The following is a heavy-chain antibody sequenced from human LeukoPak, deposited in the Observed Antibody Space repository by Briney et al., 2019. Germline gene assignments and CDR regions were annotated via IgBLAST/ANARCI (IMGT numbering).Heavy chain of an antibody. J-gene: IGHJ3*02. CDR2: ISYDGSNK. D-gene: IGHD5/OR15-5a*01. CDR3: ARGLRKVSPDAFDI. V-gene: IGHV3-30-3*01. Sequence: GRSLRLSCAASGFTFSSYAMHWVRQAPGKGLEWVAVISYDGSNKYYTDSVKGRFTISRDNSKNTLYLQMNSLRTEDTAVYYCARGLRKVSPDAFDIWGQGTMVTVSS. CDR1: GFTFSSYA.